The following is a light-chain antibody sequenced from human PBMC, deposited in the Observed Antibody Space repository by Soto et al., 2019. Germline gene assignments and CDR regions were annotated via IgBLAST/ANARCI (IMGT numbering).Light chain of an antibody. CDR2: AAS. J-gene: IGKJ3*01. Sequence: DIQLTQSPSFLSASVGDRVTITCRASQGISSYLAWYQQEPGKAPKLLIYAASTLQSGVPSRFSGSGSGTEFTLTISSLQPEDFATYYCQQLNSYPRRFTFGPGTKVDIK. V-gene: IGKV1-9*01. CDR3: QQLNSYPRRFT. CDR1: QGISSY.